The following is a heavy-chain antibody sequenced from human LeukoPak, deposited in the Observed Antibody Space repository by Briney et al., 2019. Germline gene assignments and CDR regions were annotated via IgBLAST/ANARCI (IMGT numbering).Heavy chain of an antibody. CDR2: ISWNSGSI. D-gene: IGHD5/OR15-5a*01. J-gene: IGHJ6*02. CDR1: GFTFDDYA. Sequence: GGSLRLSCAASGFTFDDYAMHWVRQAPGKGLEWVSGISWNSGSIGYADSVKGRFTISRDNAKNSLYLQMNSLRAEDTALYYCAKDIGLGSPYYYYGMDVWGQGTTVTVSS. CDR3: AKDIGLGSPYYYYGMDV. V-gene: IGHV3-9*01.